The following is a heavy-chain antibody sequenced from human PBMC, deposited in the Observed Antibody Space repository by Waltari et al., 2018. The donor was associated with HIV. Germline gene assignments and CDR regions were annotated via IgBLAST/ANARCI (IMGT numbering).Heavy chain of an antibody. Sequence: QVQLQESGPGLVKPSETLSLTCTVSGGSISSYYWSWIRQPPGTGLARLGYIYYSGSTNYNPSLKSRVTISVDTSKNQFSLKLSSVTTADTAVYYCARSLYYYDSSGYLAPTYPYYFDYWGQGTLVTVSS. J-gene: IGHJ4*02. V-gene: IGHV4-59*01. CDR1: GGSISSYY. D-gene: IGHD3-22*01. CDR2: IYYSGST. CDR3: ARSLYYYDSSGYLAPTYPYYFDY.